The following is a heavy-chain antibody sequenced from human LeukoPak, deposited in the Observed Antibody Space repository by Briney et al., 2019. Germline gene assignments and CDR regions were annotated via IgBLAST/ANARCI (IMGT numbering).Heavy chain of an antibody. D-gene: IGHD3-10*01. CDR1: GGSFSGYY. J-gene: IGHJ5*02. CDR3: ARGLMWYYGSGSYYKLPFNWFDP. Sequence: SETLSLTCAVYGGSFSGYYWSWIRQPPGKGLEWIGEISHSGSTNYNPSLKSRVTISVDTSKNQFSLKLSSVTAADTAVYYCARGLMWYYGSGSYYKLPFNWFDPWGQGTLVTVSS. V-gene: IGHV4-34*01. CDR2: ISHSGST.